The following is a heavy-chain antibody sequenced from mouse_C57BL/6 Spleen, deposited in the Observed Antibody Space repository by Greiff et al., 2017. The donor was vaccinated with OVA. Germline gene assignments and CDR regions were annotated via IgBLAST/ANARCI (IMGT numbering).Heavy chain of an antibody. D-gene: IGHD1-1*01. J-gene: IGHJ4*01. Sequence: QVQLKQSGAELVKPGASVKISCKASGYAFSSSWMNWVKQRPGKGLEWIGQIYPGDGDTNYNGKFKGKATLTADKSSSTAYMQLSSLTSEDSAVYFCARGPYYYGSSPYAMDYWGQGTSVTVSS. CDR1: GYAFSSSW. CDR3: ARGPYYYGSSPYAMDY. CDR2: IYPGDGDT. V-gene: IGHV1-80*01.